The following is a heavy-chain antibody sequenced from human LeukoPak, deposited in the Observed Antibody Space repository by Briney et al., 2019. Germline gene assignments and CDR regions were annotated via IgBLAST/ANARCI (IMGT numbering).Heavy chain of an antibody. J-gene: IGHJ1*01. Sequence: ASVKVSCKASGYTFTGYYMHWVRQAPGQRLEWMGWINPNSGGTNYAQKFQGRVTMTRDTSISTAYMELSRLRSDDTAVYYCARMQLWPEYFQHWGQGTLVTVSS. CDR2: INPNSGGT. CDR3: ARMQLWPEYFQH. D-gene: IGHD5-18*01. CDR1: GYTFTGYY. V-gene: IGHV1-2*02.